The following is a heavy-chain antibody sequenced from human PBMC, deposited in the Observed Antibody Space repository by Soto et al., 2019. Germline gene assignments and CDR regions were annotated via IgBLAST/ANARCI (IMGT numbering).Heavy chain of an antibody. CDR2: ISYDGSNK. CDR1: GFTFSSYA. J-gene: IGHJ6*02. CDR3: ARVSGTTSLYYYGMDV. V-gene: IGHV3-30-3*01. D-gene: IGHD1-7*01. Sequence: QVQLVESGGGVVQPGRSLRLSCAASGFTFSSYAMHWVRQAPGKGLEWVAVISYDGSNKYYADSVKGRFTISRDNSKNTLYLQMNSLRAEDTAVYYCARVSGTTSLYYYGMDVWGQGTTVTVSS.